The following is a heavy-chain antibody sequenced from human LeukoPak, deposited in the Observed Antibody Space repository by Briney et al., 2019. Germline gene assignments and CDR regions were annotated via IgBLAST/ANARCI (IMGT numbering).Heavy chain of an antibody. D-gene: IGHD3-3*01. V-gene: IGHV1-69*05. CDR3: ARVRRFLEWRAFDP. J-gene: IGHJ5*02. Sequence: GASVKVSCKASGGTFSSYAISWVRQAPGQGLEWVGRIIPIFGTANYAQKFQGRVTITTDESTSTAYMELSSLRSEDTAVYYCARVRRFLEWRAFDPWGQGTLVTVSS. CDR1: GGTFSSYA. CDR2: IIPIFGTA.